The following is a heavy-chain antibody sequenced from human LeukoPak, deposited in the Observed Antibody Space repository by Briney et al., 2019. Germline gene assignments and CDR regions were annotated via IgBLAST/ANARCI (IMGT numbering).Heavy chain of an antibody. CDR3: ARGWNYAFRFDN. Sequence: GGSLRLSCAASGFTFDDYGMTWVRQAPGKGLGWVAHIKQDGGEKYYVDSVKGRFTISRDNAKNLVYLQMNSLRAEDTAVYYCARGWNYAFRFDNWGQGTLVTVST. V-gene: IGHV3-7*01. D-gene: IGHD1-7*01. CDR2: IKQDGGEK. J-gene: IGHJ4*02. CDR1: GFTFDDYG.